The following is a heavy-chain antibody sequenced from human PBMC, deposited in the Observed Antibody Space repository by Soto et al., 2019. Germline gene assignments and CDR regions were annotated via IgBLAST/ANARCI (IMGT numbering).Heavy chain of an antibody. CDR3: GRDVVGYCSRGVD. J-gene: IGHJ4*02. V-gene: IGHV1-69*04. CDR1: GGTFSNHI. CDR2: IIHILDIT. Sequence: ASVKASCKASGGTFSNHIITWVRQAPGQGLEWMGRIIHILDITNYAQKFQGRVTITADKSTSTAYMELSSLGVEDTAVYYCGRDVVGYCSRGVDWGQGTLVTVSS. D-gene: IGHD2-2*01.